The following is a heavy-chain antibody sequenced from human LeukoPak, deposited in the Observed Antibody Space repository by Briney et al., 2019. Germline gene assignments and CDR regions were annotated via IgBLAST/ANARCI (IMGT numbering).Heavy chain of an antibody. CDR3: ASRYYDILTGYPNWFDP. V-gene: IGHV4-34*01. CDR1: GGSFSGYC. Sequence: PSETLSLTCAVYGGSFSGYCWSWIRQPPGKGLEWIGEINHSGSTNYNPSLKSRVTISVDTSKNQFSLKLSSVTAADTAVYYCASRYYDILTGYPNWFDPWGQGTLVTVSS. D-gene: IGHD3-9*01. CDR2: INHSGST. J-gene: IGHJ5*02.